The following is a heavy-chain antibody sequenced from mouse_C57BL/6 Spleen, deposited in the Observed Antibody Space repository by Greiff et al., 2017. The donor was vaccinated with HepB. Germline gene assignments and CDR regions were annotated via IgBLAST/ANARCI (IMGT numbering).Heavy chain of an antibody. D-gene: IGHD2-4*01. J-gene: IGHJ4*01. Sequence: VQLQQSGPELVKPGASVKISCKASGYSFTDYNMNWVKQSNGKSLEWIGVINPNNGTTSYNQKFKGKATLTVDQSSSTAYMQLNSLTSEDYAAYYYSRSITTPLAMDYWGQGTSVTVSS. CDR3: SRSITTPLAMDY. CDR2: INPNNGTT. V-gene: IGHV1-39*01. CDR1: GYSFTDYN.